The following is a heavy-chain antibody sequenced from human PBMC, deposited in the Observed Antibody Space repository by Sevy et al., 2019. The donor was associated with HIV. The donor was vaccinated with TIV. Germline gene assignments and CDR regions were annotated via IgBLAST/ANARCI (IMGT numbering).Heavy chain of an antibody. J-gene: IGHJ4*02. V-gene: IGHV4-39*01. D-gene: IGHD3-16*01. CDR2: IYYSGST. CDR3: SRSLTFGTTFDY. Sequence: SEILSLTCTVSGGSISSSSYYWGWIRQPPGKGLQWIGSIYYSGSTYYNPSLKSRVTISVDTSKNQFSLKLSSVTAADTAVYYCSRSLTFGTTFDYWGQGTLVTVSS. CDR1: GGSISSSSYY.